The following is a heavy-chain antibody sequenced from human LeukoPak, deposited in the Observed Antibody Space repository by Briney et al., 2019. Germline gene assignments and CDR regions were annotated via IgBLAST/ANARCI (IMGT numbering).Heavy chain of an antibody. Sequence: HPGRSLRLSCSPSGFTFGDYAMSWVRQAPGKGLGWVGFIQAKAYGGATKYAASVNGRFSISRDDSQSIANLQMNDLKTEDTAVYYCTRAPHPRCSSSGCYLDYWGQGILVTVSS. CDR2: IQAKAYGGAT. D-gene: IGHD2-2*01. V-gene: IGHV3-49*04. CDR3: TRAPHPRCSSSGCYLDY. CDR1: GFTFGDYA. J-gene: IGHJ4*02.